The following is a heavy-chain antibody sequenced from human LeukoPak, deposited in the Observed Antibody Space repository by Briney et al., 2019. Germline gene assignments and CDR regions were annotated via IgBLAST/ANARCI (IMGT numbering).Heavy chain of an antibody. Sequence: GGSLRLSCAASGFTFSSYSMNWVRQAPGKGLEWVSYISSSSSTIYYADSVKGRFTISRDNAKNSLYLQLNSLRAEDTAVYYCARDPYDFWSGYYEKYFDYWGQGTLVTVSS. D-gene: IGHD3-3*01. V-gene: IGHV3-48*04. CDR2: ISSSSSTI. CDR1: GFTFSSYS. CDR3: ARDPYDFWSGYYEKYFDY. J-gene: IGHJ4*02.